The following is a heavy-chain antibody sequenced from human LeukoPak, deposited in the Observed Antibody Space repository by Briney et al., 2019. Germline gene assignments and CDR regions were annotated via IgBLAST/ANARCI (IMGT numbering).Heavy chain of an antibody. V-gene: IGHV4-4*07. Sequence: SETLSLTCTVSGGSISSYYWSWIRQLAGKGLEWIGRIYTSGSTNYNPSLKSRVTMSVDTSKNHFSLKLSSVTAADTAVYYCARDTGEYDFWSGYYPSNWFDPWGQGTLVTVSS. D-gene: IGHD3-3*01. CDR3: ARDTGEYDFWSGYYPSNWFDP. CDR2: IYTSGST. CDR1: GGSISSYY. J-gene: IGHJ5*02.